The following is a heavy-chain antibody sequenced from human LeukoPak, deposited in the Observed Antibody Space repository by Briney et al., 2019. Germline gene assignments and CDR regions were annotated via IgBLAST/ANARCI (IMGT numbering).Heavy chain of an antibody. CDR2: INPNSGNT. D-gene: IGHD6-13*01. J-gene: IGHJ6*02. V-gene: IGHV1-8*02. CDR3: AMLGYSSSWQPYYYYYGMDV. Sequence: ASVKVSCKASGYTFTGYYMHWVRQAPGQGLEWMGWINPNSGNTGYAQKFQGRVTMTRNTSISTAYMELSSLRSEDTAVYYCAMLGYSSSWQPYYYYYGMDVWGQGTTVTVSS. CDR1: GYTFTGYY.